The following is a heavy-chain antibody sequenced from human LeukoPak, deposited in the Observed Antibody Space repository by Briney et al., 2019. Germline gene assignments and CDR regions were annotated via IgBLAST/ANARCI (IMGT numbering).Heavy chain of an antibody. CDR3: ARRGSYSGYFDY. V-gene: IGHV3-23*01. CDR1: GLTFSSYA. J-gene: IGHJ4*02. CDR2: LSGSGGST. Sequence: GVSLPLSCAASGLTFSSYAMSWVRQAPGQGLGWVSALSGSGGSTYYADSVKGRFTISRDNSKNTLYLQMNSLRAEDTAVYYCARRGSYSGYFDYCGQGTLVTVSS. D-gene: IGHD1-26*01.